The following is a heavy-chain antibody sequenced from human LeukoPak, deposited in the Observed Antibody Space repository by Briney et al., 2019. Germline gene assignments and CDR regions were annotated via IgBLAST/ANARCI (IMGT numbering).Heavy chain of an antibody. CDR2: ISSGSDYI. V-gene: IGHV3-21*01. CDR1: GFTFSRYT. Sequence: GGSLRLSCAGSGFTFSRYTMNWVRQAPGKGLEWVSSISSGSDYIYYADSMKGRFTISRDNSKDSLYLQMNSLRAEDTAVYYCARDANDFLLNDAFDVWGQGTMVTVSS. J-gene: IGHJ3*01. CDR3: ARDANDFLLNDAFDV. D-gene: IGHD2-21*02.